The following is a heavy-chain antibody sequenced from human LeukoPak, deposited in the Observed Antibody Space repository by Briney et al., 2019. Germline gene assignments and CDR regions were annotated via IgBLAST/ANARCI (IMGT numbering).Heavy chain of an antibody. V-gene: IGHV3-23*01. J-gene: IGHJ4*02. CDR2: ISGSGGST. CDR1: GFTFSSYA. D-gene: IGHD3-22*01. Sequence: GGSLRLSRAASGFTFSSYAMSWVRQAPGRGLEWVSAISGSGGSTYYADSVKGRFTISRDNSKNTLYLQMNSLRAEDTAVYYCAKAGYYDSSGYYWDYWGQGTLVTVSS. CDR3: AKAGYYDSSGYYWDY.